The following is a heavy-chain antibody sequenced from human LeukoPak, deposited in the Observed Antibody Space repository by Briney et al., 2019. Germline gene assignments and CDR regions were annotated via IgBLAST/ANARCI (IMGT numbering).Heavy chain of an antibody. Sequence: GASVKVSCKASGYTFTNYHMHWVRQAPGQGLEWMGWINPSTGATNYAQKFQGRVTMTRDTSASTAYMELSRLRSDDTAVYYCAFYCSSASCYLENDFWGQGILVTVSS. D-gene: IGHD2-2*01. CDR2: INPSTGAT. V-gene: IGHV1-2*02. CDR1: GYTFTNYH. CDR3: AFYCSSASCYLENDF. J-gene: IGHJ4*02.